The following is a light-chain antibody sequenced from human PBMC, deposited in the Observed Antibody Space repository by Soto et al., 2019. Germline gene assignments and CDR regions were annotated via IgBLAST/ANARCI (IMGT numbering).Light chain of an antibody. J-gene: IGLJ3*02. CDR1: NSDIGAYHY. CDR3: SSFTSSATLV. CDR2: DVN. Sequence: QSALTQPASVSGSPGQSITIFCAGSNSDIGAYHYVSWYQQHPGEAPRLIIYDVNYRPSGVSHRFSGSKSDNTASLTISGHQAEDEADYYCSSFTSSATLVFGGGTKLTVL. V-gene: IGLV2-14*03.